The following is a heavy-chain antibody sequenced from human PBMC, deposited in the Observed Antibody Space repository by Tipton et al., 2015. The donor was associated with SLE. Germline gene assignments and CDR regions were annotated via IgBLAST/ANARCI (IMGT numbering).Heavy chain of an antibody. CDR2: IHHSGST. Sequence: GSLRLSCAVSGGSIRSSNWWSWVRQPPGKGLEWIGEIHHSGSTNYNPSLRSRATISVDSSKNQFSLKLTSVTAADTAVYYCARLAYSGSYNFDYWGQGTLVTVSS. D-gene: IGHD1-26*01. J-gene: IGHJ4*02. CDR3: ARLAYSGSYNFDY. V-gene: IGHV4-4*02. CDR1: GGSIRSSNW.